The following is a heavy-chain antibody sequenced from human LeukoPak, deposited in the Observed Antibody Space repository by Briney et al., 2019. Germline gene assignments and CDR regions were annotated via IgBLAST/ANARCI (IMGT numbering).Heavy chain of an antibody. D-gene: IGHD6-13*01. CDR3: AKNQNAAGVDAFDI. CDR2: IRYDGSNK. CDR1: GFSLTSYG. V-gene: IGHV3-30*02. J-gene: IGHJ3*02. Sequence: GGSLRLSCAASGFSLTSYGMHWVRQAPGKGLEWVAFIRYDGSNKYYADSVKGRFTISRDNSKNTLYLQMNSLRAEDTAVYYCAKNQNAAGVDAFDIWGQGTMVTVSS.